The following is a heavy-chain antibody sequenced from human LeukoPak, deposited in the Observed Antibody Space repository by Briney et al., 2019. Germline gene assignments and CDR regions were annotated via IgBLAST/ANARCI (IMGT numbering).Heavy chain of an antibody. D-gene: IGHD3-22*01. V-gene: IGHV1-69*13. Sequence: ASVKVSCKASGGTFSSYAISWVRQAPGQGLEWMGGIIPIFGTANYAQKFQGRVTITADESTSTAYMELRRLRSDDTAVYYCASGYYSDGSGYSPADYWGQGTRVTVSS. CDR1: GGTFSSYA. J-gene: IGHJ4*02. CDR3: ASGYYSDGSGYSPADY. CDR2: IIPIFGTA.